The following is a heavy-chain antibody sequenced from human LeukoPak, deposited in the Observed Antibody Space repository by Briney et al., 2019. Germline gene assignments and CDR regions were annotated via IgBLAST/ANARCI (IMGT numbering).Heavy chain of an antibody. D-gene: IGHD3-9*01. CDR2: ISGSGGST. J-gene: IGHJ3*02. CDR3: AKGVWATILTNDAFDI. V-gene: IGHV3-23*01. Sequence: GGSLRLSGAASGFTFSSYAMSWVRQAPGKGLEWVSAISGSGGSTYYADSVKGRFTISRDNSKNTLYLQMNSLRAEDTAVYYCAKGVWATILTNDAFDIWGQGTMVTVSS. CDR1: GFTFSSYA.